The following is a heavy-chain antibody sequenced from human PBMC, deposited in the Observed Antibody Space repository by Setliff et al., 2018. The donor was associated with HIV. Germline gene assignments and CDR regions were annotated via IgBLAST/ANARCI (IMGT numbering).Heavy chain of an antibody. V-gene: IGHV1-18*04. CDR2: ISPDNGNT. CDR3: VRDRELRTTRSLDF. J-gene: IGHJ4*02. D-gene: IGHD1-1*01. CDR1: GYIFLNYD. Sequence: ASVKVSCKASGYIFLNYDITWVRQAPGQGLEWMGWISPDNGNTNYAQKIEGRVIPTTDKSTSTVEMELRSLRSDDTAVYYCVRDRELRTTRSLDFWGPGTLVTVSS.